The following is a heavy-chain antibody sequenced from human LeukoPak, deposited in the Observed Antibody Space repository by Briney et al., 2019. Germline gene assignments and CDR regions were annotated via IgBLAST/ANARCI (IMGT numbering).Heavy chain of an antibody. D-gene: IGHD4-17*01. V-gene: IGHV3-23*01. CDR1: GFTFSSYA. CDR2: ISGSGGST. Sequence: GGSLRLSCAASGFTFSSYAMSWVRQAPGKGLEWVSAISGSGGSTYYADSVKGWFTISRDNSKNTLYLQMNSLRAEDTAVYYCAKEGLTTVTTYYYYGMDVWGQGTTVTVSS. CDR3: AKEGLTTVTTYYYYGMDV. J-gene: IGHJ6*02.